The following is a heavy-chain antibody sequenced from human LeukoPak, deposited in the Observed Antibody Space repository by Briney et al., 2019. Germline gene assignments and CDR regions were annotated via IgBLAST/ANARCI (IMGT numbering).Heavy chain of an antibody. CDR2: ITDSGAGT. J-gene: IGHJ4*02. D-gene: IGHD1-26*01. CDR1: GFTFNNYR. CDR3: ASRIVGAPGPFDY. V-gene: IGHV3-23*01. Sequence: GGSLRLSCAASGFTFNNYRMNWVRQAPGKGLEWVSAITDSGAGTYYADSVKGRFTISRDNSKNTLYLQMNSLRAEDTAVYYCASRIVGAPGPFDYWGQGTLVTVSS.